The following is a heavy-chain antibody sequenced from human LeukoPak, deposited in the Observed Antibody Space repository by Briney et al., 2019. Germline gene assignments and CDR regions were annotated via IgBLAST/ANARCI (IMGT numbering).Heavy chain of an antibody. CDR1: GFTFSSYA. J-gene: IGHJ4*02. CDR3: AKKIVVAGTGGFDY. D-gene: IGHD6-19*01. V-gene: IGHV3-23*01. Sequence: PGGSLRLSCAASGFTFSSYAMSWVRQAPGKGLEWVSGISGSGGSTYYADSVKGRFTISRDNSNNTMYLQMNSLRAEDTAVYYCAKKIVVAGTGGFDYWGQGTLATVSS. CDR2: ISGSGGST.